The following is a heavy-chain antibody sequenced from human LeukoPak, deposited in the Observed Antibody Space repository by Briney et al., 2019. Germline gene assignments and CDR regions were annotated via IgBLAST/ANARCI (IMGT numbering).Heavy chain of an antibody. Sequence: GGSLRLSCAASGFTFSTYAMSWVRQAPGKGLEWVSSISASGGATYYADSVKGRFTFSRDNSKNTLYLQMNSLKTEDTAVYYCTTVGYYDSSGTIDYWGQGTLVTVSS. CDR2: ISASGGAT. CDR1: GFTFSTYA. J-gene: IGHJ4*02. V-gene: IGHV3-23*01. CDR3: TTVGYYDSSGTIDY. D-gene: IGHD3-22*01.